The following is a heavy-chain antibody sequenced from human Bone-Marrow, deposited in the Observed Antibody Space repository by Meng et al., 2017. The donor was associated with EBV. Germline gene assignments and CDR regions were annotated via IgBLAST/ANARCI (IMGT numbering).Heavy chain of an antibody. CDR3: ARAAVAARPMNYFFDL. D-gene: IGHD6-6*01. CDR2: ISSSGNYI. V-gene: IGHV3-21*02. Sequence: QLVESGXXLXKPGGXXRXXXXXXGFTFNSYSMNWVRQAPGKGLEWVSSISSSGNYIEYADSVEGRLTISRDNAKSSLILQMNRLRVEDTAVYYCARAAVAARPMNYFFDLWGRGTLVTVSS. J-gene: IGHJ2*01. CDR1: GFTFNSYS.